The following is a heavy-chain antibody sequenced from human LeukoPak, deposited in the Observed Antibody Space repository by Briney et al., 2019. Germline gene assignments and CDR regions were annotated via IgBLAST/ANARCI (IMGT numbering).Heavy chain of an antibody. J-gene: IGHJ5*02. Sequence: SAKVSCEASGGTFSSCAISWVRQAPGQGLEWMGRIIPIFGTANYAQKFQGRVTITTDESTSTAYMELSSLRSEDTAVYYCARASCSGGSCYSPLWFGPWGQGTLVTVSS. CDR3: ARASCSGGSCYSPLWFGP. CDR2: IIPIFGTA. D-gene: IGHD2-15*01. CDR1: GGTFSSCA. V-gene: IGHV1-69*05.